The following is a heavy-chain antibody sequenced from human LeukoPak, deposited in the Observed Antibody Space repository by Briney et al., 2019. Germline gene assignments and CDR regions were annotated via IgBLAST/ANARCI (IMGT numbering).Heavy chain of an antibody. CDR3: ARGPITMIVVVTHREGDY. Sequence: ASVKVSCKASGYTFTGYYMHWVRQAPGQGLEWMGWINPNSCGTNYAQKFQGRVTKTRDASIRTAYMELSRLRSDDTAVYYCARGPITMIVVVTHREGDYWGQGTLVTVSS. CDR2: INPNSCGT. D-gene: IGHD3-22*01. J-gene: IGHJ4*02. V-gene: IGHV1-2*02. CDR1: GYTFTGYY.